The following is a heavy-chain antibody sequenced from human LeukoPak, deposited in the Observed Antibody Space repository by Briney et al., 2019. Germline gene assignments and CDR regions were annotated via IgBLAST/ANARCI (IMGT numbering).Heavy chain of an antibody. J-gene: IGHJ4*02. CDR2: ISYDGSNK. V-gene: IGHV3-30-3*01. D-gene: IGHD1-1*01. CDR3: ARGAKLERRWYYFDY. Sequence: GGSLRLSCAASGFTFSSYAMSWVRQAPGKGLEWVAVISYDGSNKYYADSVKGRFTISRDNSKNTLYLQMNSLKTEDTAVYNCARGAKLERRWYYFDYWGQGTLVTVSS. CDR1: GFTFSSYA.